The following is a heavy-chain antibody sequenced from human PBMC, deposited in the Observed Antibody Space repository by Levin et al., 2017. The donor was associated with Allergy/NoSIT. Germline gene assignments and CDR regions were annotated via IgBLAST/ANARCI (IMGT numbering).Heavy chain of an antibody. Sequence: GGSLRLSCAASGFTFSSYAMSWVRQAPGKGLEWVSAISGSGGSTHYADSVKGRFTISRDNSKNTLYLQMNSLRAEDTAVYYCAKTAILWFGELSMFDYWGQGTLVSVSS. CDR3: AKTAILWFGELSMFDY. D-gene: IGHD3-10*01. J-gene: IGHJ4*02. CDR1: GFTFSSYA. V-gene: IGHV3-23*01. CDR2: ISGSGGST.